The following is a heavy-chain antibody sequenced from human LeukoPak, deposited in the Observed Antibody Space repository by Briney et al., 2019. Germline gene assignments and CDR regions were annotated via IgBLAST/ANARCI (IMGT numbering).Heavy chain of an antibody. V-gene: IGHV1-2*02. CDR2: INPNSGGT. CDR3: ARDYGGDIDY. J-gene: IGHJ4*02. Sequence: GASVKVSCKASGYTFTSYDINWVRQATGQGLEWMGWINPNSGGTNYAQKFQGRVTMTRDTSISTAYMELSRLRSDDTAVYYCARDYGGDIDYWGQGTLVTVSS. CDR1: GYTFTSYD. D-gene: IGHD3-16*01.